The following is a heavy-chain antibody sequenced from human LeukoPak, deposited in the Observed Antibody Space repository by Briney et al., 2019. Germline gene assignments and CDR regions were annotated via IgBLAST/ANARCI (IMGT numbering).Heavy chain of an antibody. CDR1: GFTFSSYA. CDR2: ISYDGSNK. V-gene: IGHV3-30-3*01. CDR3: ARDQKVIVVLYYFDY. J-gene: IGHJ4*02. D-gene: IGHD3-22*01. Sequence: PGGSLRLSCAASGFTFSSYAMHWVRQAPGKGLEWVAVISYDGSNKYYADSVKGRFTISRDNSKNTLYLQMNSLRAEDTAVYYCARDQKVIVVLYYFDYWGQGTLVTVSS.